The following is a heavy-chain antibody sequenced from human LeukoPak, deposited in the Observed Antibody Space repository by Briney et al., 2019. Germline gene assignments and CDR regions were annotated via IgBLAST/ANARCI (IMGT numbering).Heavy chain of an antibody. D-gene: IGHD5-18*01. J-gene: IGHJ4*02. CDR3: AKTGNGYGYDFDH. CDR2: VHYLGSDK. V-gene: IGHV3-30*02. Sequence: GGFLRLSCAASGFTFSSYAMSWVRQAPGKGLEWVAFVHYLGSDKYYADSVKGRFTISRDNSKNTLYLQMNSLRAEDTAVYYCAKTGNGYGYDFDHWGQGTLVTVSS. CDR1: GFTFSSYA.